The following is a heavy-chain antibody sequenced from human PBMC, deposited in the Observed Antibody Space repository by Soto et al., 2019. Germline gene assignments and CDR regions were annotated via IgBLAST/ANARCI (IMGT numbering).Heavy chain of an antibody. CDR2: ISGSGGST. CDR1: GFTFSIDA. V-gene: IGHV3-23*01. CDR3: AKSARPYSSGWYRFDY. J-gene: IGHJ4*02. Sequence: GGSLRLSCAASGFTFSIDAMSWVRQAPGKGLEWVSAISGSGGSTYYADSVKGRFTISRDNSKNTLYLQMNSLRAEDTAVYYCAKSARPYSSGWYRFDYWGQGTLVTVSS. D-gene: IGHD6-19*01.